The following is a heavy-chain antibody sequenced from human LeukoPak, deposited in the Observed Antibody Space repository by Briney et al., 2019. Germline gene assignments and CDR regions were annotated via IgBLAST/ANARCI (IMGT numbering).Heavy chain of an antibody. Sequence: ASVKVSCKASGYTFTSDYMHWVRQAPGQGLEWMGIINRSGGSTNYAQKFQGRVTMTRDTSTSTVYMELSSLRSEDAAVYYCATGVVLGGGYNSGYFDYWGQGTLVTVSS. CDR3: ATGVVLGGGYNSGYFDY. CDR1: GYTFTSDY. J-gene: IGHJ4*02. V-gene: IGHV1-46*01. D-gene: IGHD5-24*01. CDR2: INRSGGST.